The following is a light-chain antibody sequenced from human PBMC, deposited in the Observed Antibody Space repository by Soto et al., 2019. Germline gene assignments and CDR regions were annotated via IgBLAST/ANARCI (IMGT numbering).Light chain of an antibody. CDR3: QQYNSFEVHT. Sequence: IQITHSPSTLSASVGDRVTITCRASQRIDRWVAWYQQKPGKAPKILIYDASSLESGVPSRFSGSGSGTEFTLTISSLQSDDFATYYCQQYNSFEVHTFGQGTKVDIK. V-gene: IGKV1-5*01. CDR1: QRIDRW. CDR2: DAS. J-gene: IGKJ2*01.